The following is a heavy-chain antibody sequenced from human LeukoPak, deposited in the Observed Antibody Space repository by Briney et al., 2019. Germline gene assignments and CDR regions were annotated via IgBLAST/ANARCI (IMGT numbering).Heavy chain of an antibody. CDR1: GGSISSYY. D-gene: IGHD3-22*01. CDR3: ARHESFPYYYDSSGYYSASDI. Sequence: SETLSLTCTVSGGSISSYYWSWIRQPPGKGLEWIGYIYYSGSTNYNPSLKSRVTISVDTSKNQFSLKLSSVTAADTAVYYCARHESFPYYYDSSGYYSASDIWGQGTMVTVSS. V-gene: IGHV4-59*01. J-gene: IGHJ3*02. CDR2: IYYSGST.